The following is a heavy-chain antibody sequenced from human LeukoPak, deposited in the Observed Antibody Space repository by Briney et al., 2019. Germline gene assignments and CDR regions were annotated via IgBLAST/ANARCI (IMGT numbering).Heavy chain of an antibody. CDR2: ISSSSSYI. V-gene: IGHV3-21*01. J-gene: IGHJ4*02. D-gene: IGHD2-21*02. Sequence: GGSLRLSCAASGFTFSSYSMNWVRQAPGKGLEWVSSISSSSSYIYYADSVKGRFTISRDNAKNSLYLQMNSLRAEDTAVYYCARDATAIDAFDYWGQGTLVTVFS. CDR1: GFTFSSYS. CDR3: ARDATAIDAFDY.